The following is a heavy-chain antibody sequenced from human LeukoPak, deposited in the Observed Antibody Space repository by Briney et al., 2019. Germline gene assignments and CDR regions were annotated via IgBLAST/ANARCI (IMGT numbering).Heavy chain of an antibody. J-gene: IGHJ4*02. CDR1: GSTLTNFW. CDR3: VRLGSTSPGNWYKLFDQ. Sequence: PGGPLSLSCKALGSTLTNFWRGWSRKAPGRGREWGAKIKQDETEKFYLGSVKGRFTISRDNAKNSLYLQMNSLRVEDTALYYCVRLGSTSPGNWYKLFDQWGQGTLVTVSS. CDR2: IKQDETEK. V-gene: IGHV3-7*03. D-gene: IGHD2-2*01.